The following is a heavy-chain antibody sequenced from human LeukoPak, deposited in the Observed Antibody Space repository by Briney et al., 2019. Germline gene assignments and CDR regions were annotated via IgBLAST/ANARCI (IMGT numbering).Heavy chain of an antibody. J-gene: IGHJ5*02. Sequence: PGRSLRLSCVASGFTFGSYSMHWIRQAPGKGLEWVTFILYDGSNTYYADSVKGRFTISRGNSKNTLYLQMNSLRAEDTAVYYCARDLNKWFDPWGQGALVTVSS. CDR1: GFTFGSYS. V-gene: IGHV3-30*04. CDR3: ARDLNKWFDP. D-gene: IGHD2/OR15-2a*01. CDR2: ILYDGSNT.